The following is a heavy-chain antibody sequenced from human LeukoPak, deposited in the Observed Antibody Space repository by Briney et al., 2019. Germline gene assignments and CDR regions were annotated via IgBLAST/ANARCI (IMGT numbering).Heavy chain of an antibody. CDR3: AIGGLWSYYYYYMDV. CDR1: GYTFTGYY. V-gene: IGHV1-2*02. D-gene: IGHD3-10*01. Sequence: ASVKVSCKASGYTFTGYYMHWVRQAPGQGLEWMGWINPNSGGTNYAQKFQGRVTMTRDTSIRTAYMELSRLRSDDTAVYYCAIGGLWSYYYYYMDVWGKGTTVTVSS. J-gene: IGHJ6*03. CDR2: INPNSGGT.